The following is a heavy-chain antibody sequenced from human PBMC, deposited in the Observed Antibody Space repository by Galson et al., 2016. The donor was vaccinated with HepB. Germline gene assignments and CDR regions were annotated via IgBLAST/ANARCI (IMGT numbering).Heavy chain of an antibody. CDR1: GFTFSNYW. D-gene: IGHD4/OR15-4a*01. V-gene: IGHV3-74*01. CDR2: IKSDGSII. J-gene: IGHJ4*02. Sequence: SLRLSCAASGFTFSNYWMHWVRQAPGKGLMWVSRIKSDGSIINYADSVKGRFTISRDNAKNTLYLQMNSLRADDTAVYYCVRGILNGASCYDYWGQGALVTVSS. CDR3: VRGILNGASCYDY.